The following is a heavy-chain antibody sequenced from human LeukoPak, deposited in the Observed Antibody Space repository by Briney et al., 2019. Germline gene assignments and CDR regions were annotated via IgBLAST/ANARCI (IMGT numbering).Heavy chain of an antibody. CDR2: IYYTGST. Sequence: SETLSLTCTVSGGSIRYYYWNWIRQPPGKGLEWIGYIYYTGSTNYNPSLKSRVTISLDTSKNQLSLKLSSVTAADTAIYYCARRAYYDTSGYYPASGYFDLWGRGTLVTVSS. J-gene: IGHJ2*01. V-gene: IGHV4-59*08. CDR3: ARRAYYDTSGYYPASGYFDL. D-gene: IGHD3-22*01. CDR1: GGSIRYYY.